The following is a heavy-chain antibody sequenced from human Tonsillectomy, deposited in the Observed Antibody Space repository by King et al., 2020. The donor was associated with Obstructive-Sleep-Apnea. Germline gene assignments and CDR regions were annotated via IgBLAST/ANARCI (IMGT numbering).Heavy chain of an antibody. D-gene: IGHD3-16*02. V-gene: IGHV3-7*01. CDR1: GFTFSDYW. CDR2: IKQDGSEK. Sequence: LQLVQSGGGLVQSGGSLRLSCAASGFTFSDYWMTWVRQAPGKGLEWVANIKQDGSEKYNVDSVKGRFTISRDNADTSLSLQMDSLRAEDTAVYYCAKGSYRHDYWGQGTLVTVSS. J-gene: IGHJ4*02. CDR3: AKGSYRHDY.